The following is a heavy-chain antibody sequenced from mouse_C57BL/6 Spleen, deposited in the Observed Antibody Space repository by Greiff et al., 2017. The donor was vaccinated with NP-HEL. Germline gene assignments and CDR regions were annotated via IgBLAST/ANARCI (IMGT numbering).Heavy chain of an antibody. CDR3: ARSNYYGSSPAWCAY. CDR2: IDPSDSYN. V-gene: IGHV1-69*01. CDR1: GYTFTSYW. Sequence: QVQLQQPGAELVMPGASVKLSCKASGYTFTSYWMHWVKQRPGQGLEWIGEIDPSDSYNNYNQKFKGKSTLTVDKSSSTAYMQLSSLTSEDSAVYYGARSNYYGSSPAWCAYWGQGTLVTVSA. D-gene: IGHD1-1*01. J-gene: IGHJ3*01.